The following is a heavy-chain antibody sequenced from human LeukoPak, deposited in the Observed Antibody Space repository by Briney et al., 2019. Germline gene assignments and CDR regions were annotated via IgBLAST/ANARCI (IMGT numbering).Heavy chain of an antibody. CDR2: ISGSGGST. D-gene: IGHD5-12*01. V-gene: IGHV3-23*01. J-gene: IGHJ4*02. CDR3: ARVSYDYGFDY. Sequence: GGSLRLSCAASEFSFSSFAMSWVRQAPGKGLEWVSVISGSGGSTNYADSVKGRFTISRDNPKNTLYLQMNNLRAEDTAVYYCARVSYDYGFDYWGQGALGTVSS. CDR1: EFSFSSFA.